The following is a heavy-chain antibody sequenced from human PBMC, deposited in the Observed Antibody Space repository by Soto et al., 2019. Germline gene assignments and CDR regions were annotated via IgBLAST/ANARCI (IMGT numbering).Heavy chain of an antibody. V-gene: IGHV4-30-4*01. CDR3: ARGRYCLTGRCFPNWFES. D-gene: IGHD7-27*01. Sequence: SETLSLTCSVSGDSISNLDYFWAWIRQPPGQALEYIGYIYKSATTYYNPSFESRVAISVDTSKSQFSLNVTSVTAADTAVYFCARGRYCLTGRCFPNWFESWGEGALVTVSS. CDR2: IYKSATT. CDR1: GDSISNLDYF. J-gene: IGHJ5*01.